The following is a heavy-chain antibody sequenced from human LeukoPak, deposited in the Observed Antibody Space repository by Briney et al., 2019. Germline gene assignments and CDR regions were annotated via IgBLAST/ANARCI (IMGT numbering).Heavy chain of an antibody. Sequence: GESLKISCKGSGYSFTSYWIGWVRQMPGKSLEWIGIIYPGDSDTRYSPSFQGQVTISADKSISTDYLQWSSLKASDTAMYYCERLRNSGYDGIDYWGQGTLVTVSS. D-gene: IGHD5-12*01. J-gene: IGHJ4*02. CDR1: GYSFTSYW. CDR3: ERLRNSGYDGIDY. V-gene: IGHV5-51*01. CDR2: IYPGDSDT.